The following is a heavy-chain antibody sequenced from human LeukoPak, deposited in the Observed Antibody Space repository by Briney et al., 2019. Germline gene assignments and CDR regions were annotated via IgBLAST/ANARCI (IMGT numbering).Heavy chain of an antibody. CDR2: ISGSGGST. CDR1: GFTFSSYG. CDR3: ARAFQPYFDY. V-gene: IGHV3-23*01. Sequence: GGSLRLSCAAYGFTFSSYGMSWVRQAPGKGLEWVSAISGSGGSTYYADSVKGRFTISRDNSKNTPYLQMNSLRAEDTAVYYCARAFQPYFDYWGQGILVTVSS. J-gene: IGHJ4*02. D-gene: IGHD2-2*01.